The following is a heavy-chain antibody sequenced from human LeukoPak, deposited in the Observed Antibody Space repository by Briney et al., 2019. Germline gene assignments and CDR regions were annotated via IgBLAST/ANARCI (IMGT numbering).Heavy chain of an antibody. CDR3: ARLHYSSSWYSYNWLDP. CDR1: GGSISSYY. J-gene: IGHJ5*02. CDR2: IYYSGST. V-gene: IGHV4-59*08. Sequence: SETLSLTCTVSGGSISSYYWSWIRQPPGKGLEWIGYIYYSGSTNYNPSLKSRVTISVDTSKNQFSLKLSSVTAADTAVYYCARLHYSSSWYSYNWLDPWGQGTLVTVSS. D-gene: IGHD6-13*01.